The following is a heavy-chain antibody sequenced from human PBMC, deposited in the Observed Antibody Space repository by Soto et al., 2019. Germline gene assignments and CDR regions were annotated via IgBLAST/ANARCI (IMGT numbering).Heavy chain of an antibody. Sequence: PSETLSLTCTVSGGSISSYHWSWIRQPPGKALEWIGYIFYTGDTNYNPSLKSRVTISADMSKNQFSLKLRSVTAADTAVYHCARARGSSGWSDYWGQGTLVTVSS. V-gene: IGHV4-59*01. CDR2: IFYTGDT. CDR1: GGSISSYH. J-gene: IGHJ4*02. CDR3: ARARGSSGWSDY. D-gene: IGHD6-19*01.